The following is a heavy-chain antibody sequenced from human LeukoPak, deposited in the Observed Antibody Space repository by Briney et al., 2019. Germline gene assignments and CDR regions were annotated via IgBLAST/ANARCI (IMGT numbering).Heavy chain of an antibody. Sequence: GGSLRLSCATSGFTFSSYAVAWVRQAPGKGLEWVSSISSTGSNTYYADSVKGRFTISRDNSKNTLSLQINTLTGEDTAVYYCAARRGYYHYMDVWGKGTTVTVSS. CDR3: AARRGYYHYMDV. CDR2: ISSTGSNT. J-gene: IGHJ6*03. CDR1: GFTFSSYA. D-gene: IGHD3-3*01. V-gene: IGHV3-23*01.